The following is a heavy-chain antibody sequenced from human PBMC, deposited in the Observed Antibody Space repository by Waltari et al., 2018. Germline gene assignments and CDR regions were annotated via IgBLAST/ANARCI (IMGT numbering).Heavy chain of an antibody. CDR2: SYHSGST. CDR3: ARTRGYYYGSGSYYWVYYFDY. CDR1: GYSISSGYY. Sequence: QVQLQESGPGLVKPSETLSLTCAVSGYSISSGYYWGWIRSPPGKGLEWIGSSYHSGSTYYNPSLKSRVTISVDTSKNQFSLKLSSVTAADTAVYYCARTRGYYYGSGSYYWVYYFDYWGQGTLVTVSS. D-gene: IGHD3-10*01. V-gene: IGHV4-38-2*01. J-gene: IGHJ4*02.